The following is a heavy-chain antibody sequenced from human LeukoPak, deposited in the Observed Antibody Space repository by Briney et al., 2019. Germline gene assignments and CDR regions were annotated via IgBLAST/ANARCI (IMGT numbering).Heavy chain of an antibody. V-gene: IGHV1-8*01. CDR1: GYTFTSYD. CDR2: MNPNSGNT. CDR3: ARRYYDFWSGYRIFDY. Sequence: ASAKVSCKASGYTFTSYDINWARQATGQGLEWMGWMNPNSGNTGYAQKFQGRVTITRNTSISTAYMELSSLRSEDTAVYYCARRYYDFWSGYRIFDYWGQGTLVTVSS. D-gene: IGHD3-3*01. J-gene: IGHJ4*02.